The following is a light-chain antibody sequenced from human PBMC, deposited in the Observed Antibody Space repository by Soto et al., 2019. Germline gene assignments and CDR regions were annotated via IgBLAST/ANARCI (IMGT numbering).Light chain of an antibody. CDR2: DAS. V-gene: IGKV3-11*01. CDR1: QTVGIS. CDR3: QQRTNWLFT. Sequence: LTQSPASLSLSPGETVTLSCRASQTVGISLAWYQHKPGQPPRLLIYDASKRATGIPARFGGSGSGTDFTLTISSLEPEDFAVYYCQQRTNWLFTFGPGTKVDMK. J-gene: IGKJ3*01.